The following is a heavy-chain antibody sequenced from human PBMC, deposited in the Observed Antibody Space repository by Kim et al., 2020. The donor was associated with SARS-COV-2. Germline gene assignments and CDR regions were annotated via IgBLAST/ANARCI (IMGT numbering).Heavy chain of an antibody. J-gene: IGHJ6*02. CDR2: ISSSSSYI. V-gene: IGHV3-21*01. Sequence: GGSLRLSCAASGFTFSSYSMNWVRQAPGKGLEWVSSISSSSSYIYYADSVKGRFTISRDNAKNSLYLQMNSLRAEDTAVYYCARDKPSIAVAGIFYYYYGMDVWGQGTTVTVSS. CDR1: GFTFSSYS. D-gene: IGHD6-19*01. CDR3: ARDKPSIAVAGIFYYYYGMDV.